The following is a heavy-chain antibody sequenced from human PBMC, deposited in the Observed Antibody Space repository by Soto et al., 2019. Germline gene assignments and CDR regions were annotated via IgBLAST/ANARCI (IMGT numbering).Heavy chain of an antibody. V-gene: IGHV1-2*04. Sequence: ASVKVSCKASGYTFTGYYMHWVRQAPGQGLEWMGWINPNSGGTNYAQKFQGWVTMTRDTSISTAYMELSRLRSDDTAVYYCARSVGATPEVLYYFDYWGQGTLVTVSS. CDR3: ARSVGATPEVLYYFDY. D-gene: IGHD1-26*01. CDR2: INPNSGGT. CDR1: GYTFTGYY. J-gene: IGHJ4*02.